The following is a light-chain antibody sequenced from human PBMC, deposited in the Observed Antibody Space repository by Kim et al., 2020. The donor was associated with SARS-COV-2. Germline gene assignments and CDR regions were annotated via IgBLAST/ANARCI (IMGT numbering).Light chain of an antibody. CDR2: RNN. V-gene: IGLV1-47*01. CDR1: SSNIGSNY. CDR3: AAWDDSLSGRV. J-gene: IGLJ2*01. Sequence: ELTQPPSASGTPGQRVTITCSGSSSNIGSNYVYWYQQLPGTAPKLLIYRNNQRPSGVPDRFSGSKSGTSASLAISGLRSEDEADYYCAAWDDSLSGRVFGGGTQRTVL.